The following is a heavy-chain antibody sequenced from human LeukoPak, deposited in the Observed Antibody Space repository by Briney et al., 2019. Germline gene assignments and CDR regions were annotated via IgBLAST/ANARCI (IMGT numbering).Heavy chain of an antibody. CDR3: ARDPGGGVEMATILDY. V-gene: IGHV3-21*01. J-gene: IGHJ4*02. CDR2: ISSSSSYI. Sequence: GGSLRLSCAASGFTFSSYSMNWVRQAPGKGLEWVSSISSSSSYIYYADSVKGRFTISRDNAKNSLYLQMNSLRAEDTAVYYCARDPGGGVEMATILDYWGQGTLVTVSS. CDR1: GFTFSSYS. D-gene: IGHD5-24*01.